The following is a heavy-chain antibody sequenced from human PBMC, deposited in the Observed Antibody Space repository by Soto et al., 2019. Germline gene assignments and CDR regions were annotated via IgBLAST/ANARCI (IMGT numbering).Heavy chain of an antibody. V-gene: IGHV1-69*01. D-gene: IGHD3-10*01. CDR3: AAELGFGKLSVV. CDR2: IIPLFGTT. Sequence: QVQVVQSGVEVRRPGSSVKVSCKASGDTFKNCVISWVRQAPGQGLEWMGGIIPLFGTTDFAQRFQGRLTMPTDESTTTAYMELSRLRSEDTATYYCAAELGFGKLSVVWGQGTTVIVSS. J-gene: IGHJ6*02. CDR1: GDTFKNCV.